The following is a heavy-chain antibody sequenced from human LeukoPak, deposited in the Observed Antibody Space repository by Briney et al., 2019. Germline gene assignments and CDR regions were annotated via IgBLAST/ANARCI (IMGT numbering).Heavy chain of an antibody. CDR2: IHTGKGNT. J-gene: IGHJ4*02. CDR3: ARGYSGYSAYDLGY. V-gene: IGHV1-3*04. CDR1: GYMFTAYA. Sequence: ASVKVSCKASGYMFTAYAMHWVRQAPGQSLEWMGWIHTGKGNTRYSEKFQDRVAITRDTSASTIYMELNSLTSEDTAVYYCARGYSGYSAYDLGYWGQGTLVTVSS. D-gene: IGHD5-12*01.